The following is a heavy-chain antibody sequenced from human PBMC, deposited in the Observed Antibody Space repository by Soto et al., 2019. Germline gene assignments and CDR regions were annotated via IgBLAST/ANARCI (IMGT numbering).Heavy chain of an antibody. CDR1: GFTVSDNR. CDR3: ARVGTSESFFDY. CDR2: LYFYGSA. J-gene: IGHJ4*02. V-gene: IGHV3-53*02. D-gene: IGHD7-27*01. Sequence: EVQLVETGGGLIQPGGSLRLSCVVSGFTVSDNRMTWVRQAPGQGLEWVSDLYFYGSANYAASVRGRFTISKDDSRNTLYLPMTDPPAEDTAVYFCARVGTSESFFDYWGKGALVTVSP.